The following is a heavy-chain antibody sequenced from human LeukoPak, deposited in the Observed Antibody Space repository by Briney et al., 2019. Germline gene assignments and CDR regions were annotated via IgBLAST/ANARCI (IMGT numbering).Heavy chain of an antibody. V-gene: IGHV4-39*01. D-gene: IGHD6-13*01. CDR3: ARGPGTWYYY. CDR1: GGSISSSSYC. Sequence: PSETLSLTCTVSGGSISSSSYCWGWIRQPPGKGLEWIGSMCYGGSTYYNPSLKSRVTISADTSKKQFSLNLSSVTAADTAVYYCARGPGTWYYYWGQGTLVTVSS. CDR2: MCYGGST. J-gene: IGHJ4*02.